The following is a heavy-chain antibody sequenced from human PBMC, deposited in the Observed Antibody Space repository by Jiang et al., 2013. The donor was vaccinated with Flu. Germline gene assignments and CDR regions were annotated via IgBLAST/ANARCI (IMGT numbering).Heavy chain of an antibody. Sequence: SGAEVKKPGSSVRVSCKTSGGTFSSYSISWVRQAPGQGLEWMGGIIPVFGRGNYAQTFQDRVTITAVKSTSTAYMELSNLRSEDTAVYYCARASSDCSTTSCPFAYWGQGTLVTVSS. D-gene: IGHD2-2*01. CDR1: GGTFSSYS. V-gene: IGHV1-69*06. J-gene: IGHJ4*02. CDR2: IIPVFGRG. CDR3: ARASSDCSTTSCPFAY.